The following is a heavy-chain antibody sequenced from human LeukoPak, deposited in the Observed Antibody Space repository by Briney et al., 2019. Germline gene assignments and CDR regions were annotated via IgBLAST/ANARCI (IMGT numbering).Heavy chain of an antibody. J-gene: IGHJ4*02. CDR3: VSPRGFSYGYFNY. V-gene: IGHV4-39*01. CDR2: IYYSKNT. Sequence: PSETLSLTCTVSGGSISSSSAYCGWTRQPPGKGLEWIGSIYYSKNTYYNPSLQSRVTISADTSKNQFSLTLGSVSATDTAVYYCVSPRGFSYGYFNYWGQGTLVTVSS. CDR1: GGSISSSSAY. D-gene: IGHD5-18*01.